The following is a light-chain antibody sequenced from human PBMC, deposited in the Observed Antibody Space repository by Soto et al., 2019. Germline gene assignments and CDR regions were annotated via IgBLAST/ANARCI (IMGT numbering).Light chain of an antibody. J-gene: IGLJ2*01. CDR2: DVS. CDR1: SSDVGGYNY. Sequence: QSVLTQAPSASGSPGQSVTISCTGTSSDVGGYNYVSWYQQHPGKAPKLMIYDVSKRPSGVPDRFSGSKSGNTASLTISGLQAEDEADYYCCSYAGSYLVVFGGGTKLTVL. V-gene: IGLV2-11*01. CDR3: CSYAGSYLVV.